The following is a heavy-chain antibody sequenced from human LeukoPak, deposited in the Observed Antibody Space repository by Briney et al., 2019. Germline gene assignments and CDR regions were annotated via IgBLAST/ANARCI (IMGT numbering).Heavy chain of an antibody. V-gene: IGHV4-59*11. CDR1: GGSISTHY. D-gene: IGHD2-15*01. J-gene: IGHJ5*02. Sequence: SETLSLTCTVSGGSISTHYWSWLRQPPGKGLEWIGYSYHGGSTHYNPSLQSRVTISVDRSKKQFSLNLNSVTAADTAVYYCARMVVDVTRWFDPWGQGTLVTVSS. CDR3: ARMVVDVTRWFDP. CDR2: SYHGGST.